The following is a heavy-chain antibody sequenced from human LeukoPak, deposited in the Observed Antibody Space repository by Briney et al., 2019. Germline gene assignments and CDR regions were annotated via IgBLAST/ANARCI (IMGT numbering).Heavy chain of an antibody. CDR1: GGSISSYF. J-gene: IGHJ3*02. CDR3: ARHYGSGNPDAFDI. CDR2: IYYSGST. V-gene: IGHV4-59*08. D-gene: IGHD3-10*01. Sequence: KPSETLSLTCTVSGGSISSYFWSWIRQPPGKGLEWIGYIYYSGSTYYNPSLKSRVTISVDTSKNQFSLKLSSVTAADTAVYYCARHYGSGNPDAFDIWGQGTIVIVSS.